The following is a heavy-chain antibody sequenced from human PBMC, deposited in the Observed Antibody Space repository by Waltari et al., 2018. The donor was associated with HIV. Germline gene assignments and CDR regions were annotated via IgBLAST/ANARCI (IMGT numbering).Heavy chain of an antibody. CDR2: IKQDGSAK. Sequence: EMQLVESGGGLVQPGGSLRLSCAASGFTFSNYWMSWVRQAAGKGVEWVANIKQDGSAKYYVDSVKGRFTISRDNAKNSLYLQMNSLRAEDTAVYYCAAGFNYWGQGTLVTVSS. CDR1: GFTFSNYW. J-gene: IGHJ4*02. CDR3: AAGFNY. V-gene: IGHV3-7*01. D-gene: IGHD3-10*01.